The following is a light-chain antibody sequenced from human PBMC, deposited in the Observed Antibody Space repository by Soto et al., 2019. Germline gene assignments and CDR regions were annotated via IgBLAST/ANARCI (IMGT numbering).Light chain of an antibody. CDR2: AVT. J-gene: IGLJ1*01. V-gene: IGLV2-14*01. CDR3: SSYTSSTTFYV. CDR1: SSDIGDL. Sequence: QSALTQPASVSGSPGQSITISCTGTSSDIGDLVSWYEQHPGRAPKLIIYAVTNRPSGVSNRFSGSKSGNTASLTISGLQAEDEADFYCSSYTSSTTFYVFGSGT.